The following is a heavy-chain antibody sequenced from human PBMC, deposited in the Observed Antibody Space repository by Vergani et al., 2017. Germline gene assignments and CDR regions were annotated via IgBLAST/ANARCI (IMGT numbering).Heavy chain of an antibody. V-gene: IGHV5-51*01. J-gene: IGHJ4*02. D-gene: IGHD3-22*01. CDR1: AYSFTNHW. CDR2: IHPGDSDT. Sequence: EVPLVQSGAAVKKPGESLKISCKGSAYSFTNHWIGWVRQMPGKGLEWMGIIHPGDSDTRYSPSFQGQVTISADKSISTVYLQWSSLKASDTAMYYCARQQYYYESSGYHGNFDYWGQGTLVTVSS. CDR3: ARQQYYYESSGYHGNFDY.